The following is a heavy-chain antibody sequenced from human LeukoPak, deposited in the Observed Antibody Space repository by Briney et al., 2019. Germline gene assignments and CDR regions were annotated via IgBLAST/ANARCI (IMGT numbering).Heavy chain of an antibody. J-gene: IGHJ6*02. CDR1: GFTFSSYD. CDR2: IGTAGDT. V-gene: IGHV3-13*01. D-gene: IGHD3-16*01. CDR3: ARGVFDVWGTPSPYGMDV. Sequence: PGGSLRLSCAASGFTFSSYDMHWVRHATGKGLEWVSAIGTAGDTYYPGSVKCRFTISRENAKNSLYLQMNSLRAGDTAVYYCARGVFDVWGTPSPYGMDVWGQGTTVTVSS.